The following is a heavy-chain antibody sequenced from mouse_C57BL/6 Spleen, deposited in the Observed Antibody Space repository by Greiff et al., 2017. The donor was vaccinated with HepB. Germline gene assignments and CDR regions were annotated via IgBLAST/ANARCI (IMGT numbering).Heavy chain of an antibody. CDR1: GFTFSDYG. CDR3: ARVLRGNFDY. D-gene: IGHD1-1*01. V-gene: IGHV5-17*01. J-gene: IGHJ2*01. CDR2: ISSGSSTI. Sequence: EVKLMESGGGLVKPGGSLKLSCAASGFTFSDYGMHWVRQAPEKGLEWVAYISSGSSTIYYADTVKGRFTISRDNAKNTLFLQMTSLRSEDTAMYYCARVLRGNFDYWGQGTTLTVSS.